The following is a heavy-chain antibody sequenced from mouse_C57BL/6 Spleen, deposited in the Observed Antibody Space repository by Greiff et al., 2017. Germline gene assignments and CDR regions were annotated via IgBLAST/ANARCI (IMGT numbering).Heavy chain of an antibody. V-gene: IGHV1-59*01. J-gene: IGHJ1*03. Sequence: QVQLQQPGAELVRPGTSVKLSCKASGYTFTSYWMHWVKQRPGQGLEWIGVIDPSDSYTNYTQKFKGKATLTVDTSSSTAYMQLSSLTSEDAAVYYCARGYGVSYVGYFDVWGTGTTVTVSS. CDR3: ARGYGVSYVGYFDV. D-gene: IGHD1-1*01. CDR2: IDPSDSYT. CDR1: GYTFTSYW.